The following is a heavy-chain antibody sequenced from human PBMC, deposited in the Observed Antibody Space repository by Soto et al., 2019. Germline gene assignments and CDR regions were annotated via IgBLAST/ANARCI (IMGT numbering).Heavy chain of an antibody. J-gene: IGHJ6*03. D-gene: IGHD2-2*01. CDR1: GGSISRYY. CDR2: IYYSGST. V-gene: IGHV4-59*01. Sequence: SETLSLTCTASGGSISRYYWSLIRQPQGKGLEWIGYIYYSGSTNYNPSLKSRVTISVDTSKNQFSLKLSSVTAADTAVYYCARGRPQKGGYCSSTSCYSYYYYYMDVWGKGTTVTVSS. CDR3: ARGRPQKGGYCSSTSCYSYYYYYMDV.